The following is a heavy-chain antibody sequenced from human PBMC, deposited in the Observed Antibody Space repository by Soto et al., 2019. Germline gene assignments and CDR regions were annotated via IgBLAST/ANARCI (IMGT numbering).Heavy chain of an antibody. Sequence: TLSLTCTVSGGSISSGDYYWSWIRQPPGKGLEWIGYIYYSGSTYYNPSLKSRVTISVDTSKNQFSLKLSSVTAADTAVYYCARDQVVVLVPATFYYYGLDVWGQGTTVTVSS. CDR1: GGSISSGDYY. D-gene: IGHD2-2*01. J-gene: IGHJ6*02. CDR3: ARDQVVVLVPATFYYYGLDV. V-gene: IGHV4-30-4*01. CDR2: IYYSGST.